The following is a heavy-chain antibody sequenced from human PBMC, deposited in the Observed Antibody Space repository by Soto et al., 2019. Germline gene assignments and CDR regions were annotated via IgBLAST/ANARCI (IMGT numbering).Heavy chain of an antibody. V-gene: IGHV1-69*06. CDR1: GFTFNVYG. J-gene: IGHJ6*02. Sequence: QVQLVQSGAEVKNPGSSVRVSCKTSGFTFNVYGIHWVRQAPGQGLEWMGGLIPIYDEPNYAQKFQGRVTMTADKSTATGYLELNSLRSEDTAVYFCSRVRDPHLDHYGLDVWGQGTTVTVSS. CDR2: LIPIYDEP. CDR3: SRVRDPHLDHYGLDV.